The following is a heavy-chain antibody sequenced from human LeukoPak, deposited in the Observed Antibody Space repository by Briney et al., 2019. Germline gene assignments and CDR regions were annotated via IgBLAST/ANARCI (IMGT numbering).Heavy chain of an antibody. CDR3: AMAEMADVWGSYYYFDY. CDR1: GFTFSSYS. J-gene: IGHJ4*02. CDR2: ISSSRSYI. V-gene: IGHV3-21*01. D-gene: IGHD3-16*01. Sequence: GSLRLSCAASGFTFSSYSMNWVRQAPGKGLEWVSSISSSRSYIYYADSVKGRFTIPRDNAKNSLYLQMNRLRAEDTAVYYCAMAEMADVWGSYYYFDYWGQGTLVTVSS.